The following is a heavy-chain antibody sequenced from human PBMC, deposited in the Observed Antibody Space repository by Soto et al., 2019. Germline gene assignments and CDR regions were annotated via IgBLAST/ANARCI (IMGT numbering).Heavy chain of an antibody. CDR2: MYYSGGS. D-gene: IGHD3-16*01. CDR3: VRSGHSFGGVM. CDR1: GASVNNYY. V-gene: IGHV4-59*02. J-gene: IGHJ4*02. Sequence: PSETLSLTCTVSGASVNNYYGSWVRQPPGKGLEWIGYMYYSGGSNSNPSLKGRVTISVDTSKNQISLKLTSVTAADTSVYYCVRSGHSFGGVMWGQGTLVTVSS.